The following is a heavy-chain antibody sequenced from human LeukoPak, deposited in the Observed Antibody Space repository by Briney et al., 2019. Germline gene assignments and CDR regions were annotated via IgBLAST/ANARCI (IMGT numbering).Heavy chain of an antibody. V-gene: IGHV4-59*01. CDR1: GGSISSYY. J-gene: IGHJ6*02. Sequence: TSETLSLTCTVSGGSISSYYWSWIRQPPGKGLEWLGYIYYSGSTNYNPSLKSRVTISVDTSKNQFSLKLSSVTAADTAVYYCARDQGDCSGGSCYSGSGDYYYYGMDVWGQGTTVTVSS. CDR2: IYYSGST. CDR3: ARDQGDCSGGSCYSGSGDYYYYGMDV. D-gene: IGHD2-15*01.